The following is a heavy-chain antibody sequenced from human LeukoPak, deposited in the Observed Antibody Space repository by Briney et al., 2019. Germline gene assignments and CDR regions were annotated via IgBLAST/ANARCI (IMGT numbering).Heavy chain of an antibody. V-gene: IGHV4-34*01. J-gene: IGHJ4*02. CDR3: ARARESVAIDY. CDR2: IDHSGST. Sequence: PSETLSLTCAVYGESFSGYYWTWLRQPPGKRLEWIAQIDHSGSTKYNPSLKSRVTISADTSKNQFSLKMNSVTAADTAVYYCARARESVAIDYWGQGTLVTVSS. D-gene: IGHD5-12*01. CDR1: GESFSGYY.